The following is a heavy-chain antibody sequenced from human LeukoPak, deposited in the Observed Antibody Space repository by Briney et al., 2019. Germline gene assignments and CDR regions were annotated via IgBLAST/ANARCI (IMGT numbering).Heavy chain of an antibody. D-gene: IGHD3-10*01. V-gene: IGHV3-23*01. Sequence: GGVPRLSCAASGVTLCGYCMGWGRPAPGEGVGGVSAISGSGGSTYYADSVKGRFTISRDNSKNTLYLQMNSLRAEDTAVYYCTRLRDYYGSGDYWGQGTLDTVSS. CDR2: ISGSGGST. CDR1: GVTLCGYC. J-gene: IGHJ4*02. CDR3: TRLRDYYGSGDY.